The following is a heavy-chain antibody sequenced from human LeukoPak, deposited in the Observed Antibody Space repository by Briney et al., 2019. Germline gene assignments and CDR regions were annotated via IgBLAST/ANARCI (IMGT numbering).Heavy chain of an antibody. CDR2: ISSSSSDI. CDR3: ARDIVPAVSNWFDT. Sequence: GGSLRLSCAASGFTFSSYSMNWVRQAPGKGLEWVSSISSSSSDIYYADSVKGRFTISRDNAKKSLYLQMNSLRAEDTAMYYCARDIVPAVSNWFDTWGQGALVTVSS. D-gene: IGHD2-2*01. V-gene: IGHV3-21*01. J-gene: IGHJ5*02. CDR1: GFTFSSYS.